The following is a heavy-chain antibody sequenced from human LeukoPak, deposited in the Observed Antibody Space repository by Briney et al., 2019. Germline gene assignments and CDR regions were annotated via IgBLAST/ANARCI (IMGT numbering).Heavy chain of an antibody. Sequence: GGSLRLSCAASGFTFSSCAMSWVRQAPGKGLEWVSAISGSGGSTYYADSVKGRFTISRDNSKNTLYLQMNSLRAEDTAVYYCAKVGMDCSSTSCYESISDYWGQGTLVTVSS. CDR1: GFTFSSCA. CDR2: ISGSGGST. CDR3: AKVGMDCSSTSCYESISDY. D-gene: IGHD2-2*01. J-gene: IGHJ4*02. V-gene: IGHV3-23*01.